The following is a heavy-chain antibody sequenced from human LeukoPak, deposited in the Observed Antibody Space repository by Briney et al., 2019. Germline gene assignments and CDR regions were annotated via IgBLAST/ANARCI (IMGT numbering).Heavy chain of an antibody. Sequence: ASVKVSCKASGYSFTGYYMHWVRQAPGQGLEWMGWINPDSGGTNYAQKFQGRVTMTRDTSTSTVYMELSSLRSEDTAVYYCARDVDTAVGYFDYWGQGTLVTVSS. D-gene: IGHD5-18*01. CDR2: INPDSGGT. J-gene: IGHJ4*02. CDR1: GYSFTGYY. CDR3: ARDVDTAVGYFDY. V-gene: IGHV1-2*02.